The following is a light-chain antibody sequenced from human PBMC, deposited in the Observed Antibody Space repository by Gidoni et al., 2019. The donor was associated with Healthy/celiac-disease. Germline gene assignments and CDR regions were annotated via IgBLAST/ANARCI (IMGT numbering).Light chain of an antibody. J-gene: IGKJ4*01. Sequence: DIQMTQSPSSLSASVGDRVTITCRASQGISNYLAWYQQKPGKVPRLLIYAASTLQSGVPSRFSGSGSGTDFTLTISSLQHEDVATYYCQKYNSAPRVTFGGGTKVEIK. CDR3: QKYNSAPRVT. CDR1: QGISNY. V-gene: IGKV1-27*01. CDR2: AAS.